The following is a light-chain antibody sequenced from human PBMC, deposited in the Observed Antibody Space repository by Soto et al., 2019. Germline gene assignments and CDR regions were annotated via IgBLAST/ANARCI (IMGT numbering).Light chain of an antibody. Sequence: EIVLTQSPATLSVSPGERVTLSCRASQSVRINLAWYQKKPGQAPRLLIYAASTRATGIPATFSGSGSGTDFALPISSLQSEDFAVYYCQQYDDWSWTFGQGSKVEIK. CDR3: QQYDDWSWT. CDR1: QSVRIN. CDR2: AAS. V-gene: IGKV3-15*01. J-gene: IGKJ1*01.